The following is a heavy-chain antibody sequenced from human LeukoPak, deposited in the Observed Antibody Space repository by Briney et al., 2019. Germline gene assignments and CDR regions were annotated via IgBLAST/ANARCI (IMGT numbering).Heavy chain of an antibody. Sequence: PGGSLRLSCAAYGFTFSIYAMSWVRQAPGKGLQWVSSITSRGESTWYVDSVKGRFTITRDNSENTLYLQMHSLIAEDTAVYYCARDRPNYYGSDGHYYRRDGDYWGRGTLVSVSS. CDR1: GFTFSIYA. CDR2: ITSRGEST. CDR3: ARDRPNYYGSDGHYYRRDGDY. J-gene: IGHJ4*02. V-gene: IGHV3-23*01. D-gene: IGHD3-22*01.